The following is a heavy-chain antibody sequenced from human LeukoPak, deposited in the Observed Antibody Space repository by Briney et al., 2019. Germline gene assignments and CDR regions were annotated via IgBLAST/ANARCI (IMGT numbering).Heavy chain of an antibody. CDR3: ARERYCSGGSCYSGALDT. D-gene: IGHD2-15*01. Sequence: ASVKVSCKASGYTFTNYGISWVRQAPGQGLEWMGWISAHNGNTDYAQKSQGRVTMTTDTSTSTAYMELRSLRSDDRAVYYCARERYCSGGSCYSGALDTWGQGTMVTVSS. J-gene: IGHJ3*02. CDR1: GYTFTNYG. CDR2: ISAHNGNT. V-gene: IGHV1-18*01.